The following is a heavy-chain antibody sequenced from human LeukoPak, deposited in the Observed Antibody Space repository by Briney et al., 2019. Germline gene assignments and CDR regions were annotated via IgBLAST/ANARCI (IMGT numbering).Heavy chain of an antibody. CDR1: GFTFSSYE. CDR2: ISWNSGSI. CDR3: AKDSSSWYFFDY. D-gene: IGHD6-13*01. V-gene: IGHV3-9*01. Sequence: GGSLRLSCAASGFTFSSYEMNWVRQAPGKGLEWVSGISWNSGSIGYADSVKGRFTISRDNAKNSLYLQMNSLRAEDTALYYCAKDSSSWYFFDYWGQGTLVTVSS. J-gene: IGHJ4*02.